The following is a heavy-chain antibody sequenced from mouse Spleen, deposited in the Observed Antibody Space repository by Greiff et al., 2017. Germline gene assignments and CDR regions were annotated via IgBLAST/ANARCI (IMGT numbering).Heavy chain of an antibody. Sequence: EVQRVESGGGLVKPGGSLKLSCAASGFTFSSYAMSWVRQTPEKRLEWVATISSGGSYTYYPDSVKGRFTISRDNAKNTLYLQMSSLRSEDTAMYYCARLPCDYWGQGTTLTVSS. CDR3: ARLPCDY. J-gene: IGHJ2*01. V-gene: IGHV5-9-3*01. CDR2: ISSGGSYT. CDR1: GFTFSSYA.